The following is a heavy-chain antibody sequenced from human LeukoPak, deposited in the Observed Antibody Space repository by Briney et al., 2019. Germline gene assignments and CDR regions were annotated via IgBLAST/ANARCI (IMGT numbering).Heavy chain of an antibody. CDR1: GGSISSSSFY. J-gene: IGHJ5*02. CDR3: ARVLHSSSWYINWFDP. Sequence: SETLSLTCTVSGGSISSSSFYCGWIRQPPGRGLEWIGEIKHSGSTNYNPPLKSRVTISVDTSKNQFSLKLSSVTAADTAVYYGARVLHSSSWYINWFDPWGQGTLVTVSS. CDR2: IKHSGST. D-gene: IGHD6-13*01. V-gene: IGHV4-39*07.